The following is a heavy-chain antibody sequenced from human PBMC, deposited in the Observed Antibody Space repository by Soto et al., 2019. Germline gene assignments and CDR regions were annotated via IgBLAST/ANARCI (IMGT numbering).Heavy chain of an antibody. Sequence: ASVKVSCKTSGYTLTRYGISWVRQAPGQGLEWMGWISGYNGDTNYAQKFQDRVTMTIDTSTTTVYMELRSLTSDDTAVYYCVKNEQLAYYCDGMDVWSRGTKVTVSS. D-gene: IGHD6-13*01. CDR3: VKNEQLAYYCDGMDV. V-gene: IGHV1-18*01. CDR2: ISGYNGDT. J-gene: IGHJ6*02. CDR1: GYTLTRYG.